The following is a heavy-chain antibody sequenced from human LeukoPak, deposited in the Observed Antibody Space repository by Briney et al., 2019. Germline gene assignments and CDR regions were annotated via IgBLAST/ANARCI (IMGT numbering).Heavy chain of an antibody. V-gene: IGHV3-23*01. CDR2: ISGSGGST. D-gene: IGHD3-3*01. CDR3: ARAPGFLEWLLSDY. J-gene: IGHJ4*02. Sequence: GGSLRLSCAASGFTFSSYAMSWVRQAPGKGLEWVSAISGSGGSTYYADSVKGRFTISRDNSKNTLYLQMNSLRAEDTAVYYCARAPGFLEWLLSDYWGQGTLVTVSS. CDR1: GFTFSSYA.